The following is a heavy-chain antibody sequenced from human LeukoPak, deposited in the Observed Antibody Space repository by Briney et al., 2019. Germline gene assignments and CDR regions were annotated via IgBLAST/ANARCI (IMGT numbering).Heavy chain of an antibody. CDR2: IHSSGST. Sequence: SETLSLTCTVSGGSMNNNYWSWIRHPAGKGLEWVGRIHSSGSTNYNPSLKSRVTMSVDTSQNEFSLKLSSVTAADTALYYCARGTLRLGDLSLSNYFDPWGQGTLVTVSS. J-gene: IGHJ5*02. CDR3: ARGTLRLGDLSLSNYFDP. CDR1: GGSMNNNY. D-gene: IGHD3-16*02. V-gene: IGHV4-4*07.